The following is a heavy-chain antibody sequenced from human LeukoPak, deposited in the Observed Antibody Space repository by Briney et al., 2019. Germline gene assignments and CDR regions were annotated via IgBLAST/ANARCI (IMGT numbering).Heavy chain of an antibody. CDR3: AKVRGTYSSGYFFDY. V-gene: IGHV3-9*01. D-gene: IGHD6-19*01. Sequence: GGSLRLSCAASGFTFDNYAMHWVRHAPGTGLEWLSIISWTSGYIGYADSVKGRFTISRDNAKKSLDLQMNSLRAEDTAFYYCAKVRGTYSSGYFFDYWGQGTLVTVSS. J-gene: IGHJ4*02. CDR1: GFTFDNYA. CDR2: ISWTSGYI.